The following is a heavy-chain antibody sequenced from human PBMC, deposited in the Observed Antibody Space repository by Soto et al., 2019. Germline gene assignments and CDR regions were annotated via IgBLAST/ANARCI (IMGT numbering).Heavy chain of an antibody. V-gene: IGHV4-4*02. Sequence: QVQLQESGPGLVKPSGTLSLTCAVSGGSISSSNWWSWVRQPQGKGLEWIGEIYHSGSTNYNPSPKSRVTISVDKSKNQFSLKLSSLTAADTAVYYCARDGVAARKNHNWFDPWGQGTLVTVSS. CDR2: IYHSGST. CDR1: GGSISSSNW. D-gene: IGHD6-6*01. CDR3: ARDGVAARKNHNWFDP. J-gene: IGHJ5*02.